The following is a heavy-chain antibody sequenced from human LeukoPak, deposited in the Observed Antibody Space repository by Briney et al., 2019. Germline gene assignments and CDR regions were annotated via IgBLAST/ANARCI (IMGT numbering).Heavy chain of an antibody. Sequence: RGSLRLSCAASGFTFSSYGMHWVRQAPGKGLEWVANIKQDGSEKYYVDSVKGRFTISRDNAKNSLYLQMNSLRAEDTAVYYCARSEYSSGWYDYWGQGTLVTVSS. CDR2: IKQDGSEK. V-gene: IGHV3-7*01. CDR3: ARSEYSSGWYDY. CDR1: GFTFSSYG. D-gene: IGHD6-19*01. J-gene: IGHJ4*02.